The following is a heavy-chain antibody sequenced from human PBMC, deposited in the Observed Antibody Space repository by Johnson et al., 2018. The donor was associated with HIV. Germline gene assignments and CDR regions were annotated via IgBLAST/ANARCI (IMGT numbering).Heavy chain of an antibody. Sequence: VHLVESGGGLVQPGRSLRLSCAASGFTFDDYAMHWVRQAPEKGLEWVSGISWNSGSIGYADSVKGRFTISRDNAKNSLYLQMNSLRAEDTALYYCAKCLSGSYPRDAFDIWGQGTMVTVSS. J-gene: IGHJ3*02. V-gene: IGHV3-9*01. D-gene: IGHD1-26*01. CDR3: AKCLSGSYPRDAFDI. CDR1: GFTFDDYA. CDR2: ISWNSGSI.